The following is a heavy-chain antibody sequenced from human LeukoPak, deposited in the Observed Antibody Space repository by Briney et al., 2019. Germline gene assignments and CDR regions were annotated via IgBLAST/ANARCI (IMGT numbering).Heavy chain of an antibody. J-gene: IGHJ3*02. V-gene: IGHV1-69*05. CDR2: IIPIFGTA. CDR1: GGTFSSYA. D-gene: IGHD1-26*01. CDR3: ARGIVGAAGAFDI. Sequence: SVKVSCKASGGTFSSYAISWVRQAPGQGLEWVGRIIPIFGTANYAQKFQGRVTITTDESTSTAYVELSSLRSEDTAVYYCARGIVGAAGAFDIWGQGTMVTASS.